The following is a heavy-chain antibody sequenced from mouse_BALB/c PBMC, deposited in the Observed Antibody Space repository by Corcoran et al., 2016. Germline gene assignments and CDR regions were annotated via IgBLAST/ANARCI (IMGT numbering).Heavy chain of an antibody. CDR1: GYTFTNYG. V-gene: IGHV9-3-1*01. J-gene: IGHJ1*01. CDR2: INTYTGEP. Sequence: QIQLVQSGPELKKPGATVKISCKASGYTFTNYGMNWVKQAPGQGLKWMGWINTYTGEPTYAEDFKGRFAFSLETSASTAYLQINNLKTEDTATYFCSTFCGYDSNGYFDVWGAGTTVTVSS. D-gene: IGHD2-9*01. CDR3: STFCGYDSNGYFDV.